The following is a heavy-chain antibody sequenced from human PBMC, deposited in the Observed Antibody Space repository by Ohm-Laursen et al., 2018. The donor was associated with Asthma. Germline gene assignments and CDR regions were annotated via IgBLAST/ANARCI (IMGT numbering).Heavy chain of an antibody. CDR1: GFSVSRHF. J-gene: IGHJ3*01. CDR3: ARGQGSGDISGSDPFDL. CDR2: IYPGGAT. Sequence: SLRLSRAASGFSVSRHFMNWIRQGPEKGLEWVSDIYPGGATFYADSVKGRFTISRDDSKNTLNLQMSSLRGDDTAVYYCARGQGSGDISGSDPFDLWGQGTTVSVSS. V-gene: IGHV3-53*01. D-gene: IGHD3-10*01.